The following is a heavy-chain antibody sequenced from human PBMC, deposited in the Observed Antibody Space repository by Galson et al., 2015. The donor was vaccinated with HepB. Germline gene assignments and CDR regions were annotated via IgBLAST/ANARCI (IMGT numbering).Heavy chain of an antibody. Sequence: SLRLSCAASGFTFSSYSMNWVRQAPGKGLEWVSSISSSSSYIYYADSVKGRLTISRDNAKNSLYLQMNSLRAEDTAVYYCARGGGYGSGSYYMGWGQGTLVTVSS. V-gene: IGHV3-21*01. D-gene: IGHD3-10*01. CDR3: ARGGGYGSGSYYMG. CDR1: GFTFSSYS. CDR2: ISSSSSYI. J-gene: IGHJ4*02.